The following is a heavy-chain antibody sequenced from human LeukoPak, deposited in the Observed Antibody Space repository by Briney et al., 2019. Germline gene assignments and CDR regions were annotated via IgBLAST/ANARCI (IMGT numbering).Heavy chain of an antibody. Sequence: SGTLSLTCAVSGGSISSSNWWSWVRQPPGKGLEWIGEIYHSGSTKYNPSLKSRVTISVDKSKNQFSLKLSSVTAADTAVYYCARVPRIAAAGTWYYYYGMDVWGQGTTVTVSS. CDR1: GGSISSSNW. D-gene: IGHD6-13*01. CDR2: IYHSGST. J-gene: IGHJ6*02. V-gene: IGHV4-4*02. CDR3: ARVPRIAAAGTWYYYYGMDV.